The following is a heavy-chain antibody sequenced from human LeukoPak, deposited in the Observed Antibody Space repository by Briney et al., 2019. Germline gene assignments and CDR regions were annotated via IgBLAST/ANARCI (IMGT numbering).Heavy chain of an antibody. D-gene: IGHD2-15*01. CDR2: INNDGDST. Sequence: GGSLRLSCAASGFSFNSYAMSWVRQAPGKGLEWVSAINNDGDSTYSADSVKGRSTVSRDNSKNTLYLQMNSLRAEDAAVYYCAQQVGYCSSGNCYFTYWGQGTLVTVSS. J-gene: IGHJ1*01. V-gene: IGHV3-23*01. CDR1: GFSFNSYA. CDR3: AQQVGYCSSGNCYFTY.